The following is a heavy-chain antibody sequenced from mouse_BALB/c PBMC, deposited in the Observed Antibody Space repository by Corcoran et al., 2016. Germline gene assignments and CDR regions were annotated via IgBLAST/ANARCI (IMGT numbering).Heavy chain of an antibody. V-gene: IGHV9-1*02. CDR1: GYTFTNYG. CDR3: ARGGTYGISYYAMDY. J-gene: IGHJ4*01. Sequence: QIQLVQSGPELKKPGETVKISGKASGYTFTNYGMNWVKQAPGKGLKWMGWINTYTGEPTYADDVKGRFAFSLETSASTAYLQINNLKNEDMATYVSARGGTYGISYYAMDYWGQGTSVTVSS. D-gene: IGHD1-1*01. CDR2: INTYTGEP.